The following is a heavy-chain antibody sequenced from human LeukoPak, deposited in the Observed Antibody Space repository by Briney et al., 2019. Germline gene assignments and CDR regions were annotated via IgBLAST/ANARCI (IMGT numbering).Heavy chain of an antibody. V-gene: IGHV4-34*01. J-gene: IGHJ4*02. CDR2: INHSGST. CDR3: ARVVTDVYFDSSGYTPGYLDY. CDR1: GGSFSGYY. D-gene: IGHD3-22*01. Sequence: SSETLSLTCAVYGGSFSGYYWSWIRQPPGKGLEWIGEINHSGSTNYNPSLKSRVTISVDTSKNQFSLKLSSVTAADTAVYYCARVVTDVYFDSSGYTPGYLDYWGQGTLVTVSS.